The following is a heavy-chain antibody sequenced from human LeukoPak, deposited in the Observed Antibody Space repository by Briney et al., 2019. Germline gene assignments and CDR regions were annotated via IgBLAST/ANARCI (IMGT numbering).Heavy chain of an antibody. V-gene: IGHV4-34*01. J-gene: IGHJ4*02. Sequence: PPETLSLTCAVPGGSFSGYYWSWIRQPPGRGLEWIGEIKHSGSATYNSSLKSRVTISVDASKNQFSLKLSSVTAADTAVYYCARGRRITLGVVIAALFDYWGQGTLVTVSS. CDR2: IKHSGSA. CDR1: GGSFSGYY. CDR3: ARGRRITLGVVIAALFDY. D-gene: IGHD3-16*02.